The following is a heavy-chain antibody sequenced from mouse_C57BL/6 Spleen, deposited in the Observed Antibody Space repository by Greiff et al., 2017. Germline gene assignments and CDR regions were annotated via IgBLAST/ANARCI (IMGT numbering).Heavy chain of an antibody. CDR2: IYPGNSDT. V-gene: IGHV1-5*01. D-gene: IGHD2-4*01. Sequence: EVQLQQSGTVLARPGASVKMSCKTSGYTFTSYWMHWVKQRPGQGLEWIGAIYPGNSDTSYNQKFKGKAKLTAVTSASTAYMELSSLTNEDSAVYYCTSSRYDYDVGFFDYWGQGTTLTVSS. CDR3: TSSRYDYDVGFFDY. CDR1: GYTFTSYW. J-gene: IGHJ2*01.